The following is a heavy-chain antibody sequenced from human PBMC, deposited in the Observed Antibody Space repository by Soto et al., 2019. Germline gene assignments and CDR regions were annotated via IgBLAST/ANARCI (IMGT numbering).Heavy chain of an antibody. CDR3: ARDHHRYSGYDYVDY. CDR1: GFTVSSNY. V-gene: IGHV3-53*01. D-gene: IGHD5-12*01. J-gene: IGHJ4*02. Sequence: GGSLRLSCAASGFTVSSNYMSWVRQAPGKGLEWVSVIYSGGSTYYADSVKGRFTISRDNSKNTLYLQMNSLRAEDTAVYYCARDHHRYSGYDYVDYWGQGTLVTVSS. CDR2: IYSGGST.